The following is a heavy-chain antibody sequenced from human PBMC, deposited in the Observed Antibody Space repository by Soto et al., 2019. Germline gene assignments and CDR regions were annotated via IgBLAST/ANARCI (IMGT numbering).Heavy chain of an antibody. CDR1: GFNFGSYC. CDR3: VRDLTSCTSARCYSYYYGMDV. J-gene: IGHJ6*02. CDR2: INSDGSRT. D-gene: IGHD1-26*01. V-gene: IGHV3-74*01. Sequence: LRXSCTSSGFNFGSYCTHWVRQVPGRGLVWGSRINSDGSRTSYADSVKGRFTISRDNAKNTVDLQMNSLRAEDTAVYYCVRDLTSCTSARCYSYYYGMDVWGQGTTVTVSS.